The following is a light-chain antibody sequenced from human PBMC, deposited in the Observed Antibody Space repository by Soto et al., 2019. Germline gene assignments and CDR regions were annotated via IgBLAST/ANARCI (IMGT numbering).Light chain of an antibody. CDR3: SSYTSSSTPYV. CDR2: EVS. CDR1: SSDVGGYKY. J-gene: IGLJ1*01. Sequence: QSVLTQPASVSGSPGQSITISCTGTSSDVGGYKYVSWYQQHPGKAPKLMIYEVSNRPSGVSNRFSVSKSGNTASLTISGLQAEDEGDYYCSSYTSSSTPYVFGTGTKVTVL. V-gene: IGLV2-14*01.